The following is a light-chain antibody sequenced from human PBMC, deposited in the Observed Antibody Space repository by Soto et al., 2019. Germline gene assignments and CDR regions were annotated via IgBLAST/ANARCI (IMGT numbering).Light chain of an antibody. J-gene: IGKJ1*01. Sequence: IVLTQSPVTLSLSPGERATLSCRSRQSVSRNLGWCQQKPGQAPRLLIYGSSTRATGIPARFSGSGSGTEFTLAISSLQSEDFGVYYCQQFNKWPPWTFGQGTKVDIK. V-gene: IGKV3-15*01. CDR2: GSS. CDR3: QQFNKWPPWT. CDR1: QSVSRN.